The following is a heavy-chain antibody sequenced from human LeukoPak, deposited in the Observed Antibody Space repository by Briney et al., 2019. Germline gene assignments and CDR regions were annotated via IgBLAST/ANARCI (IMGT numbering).Heavy chain of an antibody. V-gene: IGHV3-33*08. D-gene: IGHD1-26*01. CDR2: IRYDGSNK. J-gene: IGHJ4*02. Sequence: GGSLRLSCAASGFTFSSYGMHWVRQAPGKGLEWVAFIRYDGSNKYYADSVKGRFTISRDNAKNSLYLQMNSLRAEDTAVYYCARDRFSGSYPLDYWGQGTLVTVSS. CDR3: ARDRFSGSYPLDY. CDR1: GFTFSSYG.